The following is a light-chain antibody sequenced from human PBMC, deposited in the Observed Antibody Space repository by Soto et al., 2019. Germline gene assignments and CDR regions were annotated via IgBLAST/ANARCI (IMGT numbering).Light chain of an antibody. J-gene: IGLJ2*01. CDR1: SSNIGSNT. CDR2: SNN. Sequence: QSVLTHPPSASGTPGQTVTISCSGSSSNIGSNTVSWYQQFPGKAPKLLMYSNNQRPSGVPGRFSGSKFGTSASLAISGLQSDDEADYYCAAWDDSLDVVVFGGGTKVTVL. V-gene: IGLV1-44*01. CDR3: AAWDDSLDVVV.